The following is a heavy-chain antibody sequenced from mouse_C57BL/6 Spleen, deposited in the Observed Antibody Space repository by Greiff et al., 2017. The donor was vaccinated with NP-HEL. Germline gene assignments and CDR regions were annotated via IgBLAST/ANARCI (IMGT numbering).Heavy chain of an antibody. CDR2: ISNLAYSI. D-gene: IGHD1-1*01. J-gene: IGHJ1*03. Sequence: EVQLVESGGGLVQPGGSLKLSCAASGFTFSDYGMAWVRQAPRKGPEWVAFISNLAYSIYYADTVTGRFTISRENAKNTLYLEMSSLRSEDTAMYYCARPPYGSSYPYWYFDVWGTGTTVTVSS. CDR3: ARPPYGSSYPYWYFDV. V-gene: IGHV5-15*01. CDR1: GFTFSDYG.